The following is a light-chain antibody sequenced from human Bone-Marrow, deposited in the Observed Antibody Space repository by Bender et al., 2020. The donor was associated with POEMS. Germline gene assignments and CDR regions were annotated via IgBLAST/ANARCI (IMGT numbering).Light chain of an antibody. CDR1: SGSIASNY. CDR3: QSYDSSLSTSL. J-gene: IGLJ2*01. CDR2: EDN. Sequence: NFMLTQPHSVSESPGKTVTISCTGSSGSIASNYVLWYQQRPGSAPTTVIYEDNQRPSGVPDRFSGSKSGNTASLTISGLQAEDEADYYCQSYDSSLSTSLFGGGTKLTVL. V-gene: IGLV6-57*02.